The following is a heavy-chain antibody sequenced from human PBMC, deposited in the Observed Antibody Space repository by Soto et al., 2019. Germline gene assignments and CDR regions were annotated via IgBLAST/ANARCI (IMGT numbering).Heavy chain of an antibody. V-gene: IGHV4-34*01. CDR1: GGSFSGYY. CDR2: INHSGST. J-gene: IGHJ5*02. CDR3: ARGPIPNWFDP. Sequence: TLSLTCAVYGGSFSGYYWSWIRQPPGKGLEWIGEINHSGSTNYNPSLKSRVTISVDTSKNQFSLKLSSVTAADTAVYYCARGPIPNWFDPWGQGTLVTVSS.